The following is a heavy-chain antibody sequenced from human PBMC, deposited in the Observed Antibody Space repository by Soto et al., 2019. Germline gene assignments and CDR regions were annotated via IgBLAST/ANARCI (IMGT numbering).Heavy chain of an antibody. CDR3: ARDPYSSGWYRFYYYGMDV. J-gene: IGHJ6*02. CDR2: ISYDGSNK. D-gene: IGHD6-19*01. Sequence: RRLSCAASGFTFSSYAMHWVRQAPGKGLEWVAVISYDGSNKYYADSVKGRFTISRDNSKNTLYLQMNSLRAEDTAVYYCARDPYSSGWYRFYYYGMDVWGQGTTVTVSS. CDR1: GFTFSSYA. V-gene: IGHV3-30-3*01.